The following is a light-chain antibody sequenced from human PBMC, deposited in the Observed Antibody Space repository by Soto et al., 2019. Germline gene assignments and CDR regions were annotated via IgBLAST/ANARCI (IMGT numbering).Light chain of an antibody. CDR3: SSYAGSNLWV. CDR2: EVS. V-gene: IGLV2-8*01. J-gene: IGLJ3*02. CDR1: SSDVGGYNY. Sequence: QSALTQPPSASGSPGQSVTISCTGTSSDVGGYNYVSWYQQHPGKAPKLMIYEVSKRPSWVPDRFSGTKSGNTASLTASGLQAEDEADYYCSSYAGSNLWVFGGGTKLTVL.